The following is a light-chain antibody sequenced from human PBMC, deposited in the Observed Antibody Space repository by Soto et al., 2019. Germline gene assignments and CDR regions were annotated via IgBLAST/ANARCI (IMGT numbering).Light chain of an antibody. Sequence: EIVMTQSPATLSVSPGERATLSCRASQSISGNLAWYQQKPGQAPRLLIYGASARATGIPARFSGSGSGTEFTLTISSLQSEDFAVYYCQQYNNWPGTFGQGTKVEIK. J-gene: IGKJ1*01. CDR1: QSISGN. CDR3: QQYNNWPGT. V-gene: IGKV3-15*01. CDR2: GAS.